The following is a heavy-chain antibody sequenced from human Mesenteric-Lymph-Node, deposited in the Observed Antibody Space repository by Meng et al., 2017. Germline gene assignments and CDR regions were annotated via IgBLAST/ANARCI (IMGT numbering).Heavy chain of an antibody. CDR1: GGTFTSYD. V-gene: IGHV1-8*01. J-gene: IGHJ4*02. D-gene: IGHD3-10*01. Sequence: ASVKVSCKASGGTFTSYDINWVRQATGQGLEWMGWMNPNSGNTGNAQKFQGRVTMTRDTSISTAYMELSSLSSEDTAVYYCARRRRGSPFDSWGQGTLVTVSS. CDR2: MNPNSGNT. CDR3: ARRRRGSPFDS.